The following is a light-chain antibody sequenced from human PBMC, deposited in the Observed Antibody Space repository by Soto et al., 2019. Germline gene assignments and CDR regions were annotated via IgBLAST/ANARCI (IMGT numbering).Light chain of an antibody. CDR3: SSYTGTDNLLYV. J-gene: IGLJ1*01. V-gene: IGLV2-8*01. CDR2: EVD. Sequence: QSALTQPPSASGSPGQSVTISCTGTSSDVGAYDYVSWYQQHPGKAPKLLIYEVDHRPSGVPDRFSGSKSANTASLTVSGLQPGDEADYYCSSYTGTDNLLYVFGTGTKVTVL. CDR1: SSDVGAYDY.